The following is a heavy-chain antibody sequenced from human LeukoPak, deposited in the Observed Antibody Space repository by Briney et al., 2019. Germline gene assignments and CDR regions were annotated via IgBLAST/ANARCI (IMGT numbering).Heavy chain of an antibody. CDR2: IYYSGST. V-gene: IGHV4-31*03. CDR1: GGSISSGGYY. D-gene: IGHD4-17*01. CDR3: AREHHDYGDYVGAFDI. Sequence: SQTLSLTCTVSGGSISSGGYYWSWIRQHPGKGLEWIGYIYYSGSTYYNPSLKSRVTISVDTSKNQFSLKLSSVTAADTAVYYCAREHHDYGDYVGAFDIWGQGTMVTVSS. J-gene: IGHJ3*02.